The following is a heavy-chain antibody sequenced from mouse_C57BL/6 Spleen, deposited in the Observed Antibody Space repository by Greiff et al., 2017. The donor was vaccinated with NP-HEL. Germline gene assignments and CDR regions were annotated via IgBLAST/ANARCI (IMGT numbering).Heavy chain of an antibody. CDR3: ARDADDYDSWFAY. V-gene: IGHV7-1*01. Sequence: EVKLMESGGGLVQSGRSLRLSCATSGFTFSDFYMEWVRQAPGKGLEWIAASRNKANDYTTEYSASVKGRFIVSRDTSQSILYLQMNALRAEDTAIYYCARDADDYDSWFAYWGQGTLVTVSA. CDR1: GFTFSDFY. D-gene: IGHD2-4*01. CDR2: SRNKANDYTT. J-gene: IGHJ3*01.